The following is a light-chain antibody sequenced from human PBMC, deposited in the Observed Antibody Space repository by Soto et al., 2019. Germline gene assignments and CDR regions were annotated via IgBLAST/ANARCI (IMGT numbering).Light chain of an antibody. J-gene: IGLJ1*01. CDR1: SSDVGGYNY. V-gene: IGLV2-8*01. Sequence: QSALTQPPSASGSPGQSVAISCTGTSSDVGGYNYVSWYQQHPGKAPKLMIYEVNKRPSGVPDRFSGSKSGNTASLTVSGLQEEDAADYYCSSYAGSSNVFGTGTKLTVL. CDR2: EVN. CDR3: SSYAGSSNV.